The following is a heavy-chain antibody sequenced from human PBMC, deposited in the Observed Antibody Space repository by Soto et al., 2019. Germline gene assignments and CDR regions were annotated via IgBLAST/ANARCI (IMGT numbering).Heavy chain of an antibody. CDR3: ARGGISHWAYFYYMDV. V-gene: IGHV4-34*01. Sequence: SETLSLTCVVSGGSLSDYFWSWIRQPPGMALEWIGEINHLGSINYNPSLKSRVTMSVDTSKNQFSLTLNSVTTADTATFYCARGGISHWAYFYYMDVWDRGTTVTVSS. D-gene: IGHD2-21*01. J-gene: IGHJ6*03. CDR2: INHLGSI. CDR1: GGSLSDYF.